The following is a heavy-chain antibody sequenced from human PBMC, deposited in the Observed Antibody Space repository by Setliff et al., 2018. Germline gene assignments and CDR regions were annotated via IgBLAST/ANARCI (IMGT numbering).Heavy chain of an antibody. Sequence: GGSLRLSCLASGFSFSNTKMSWIRQAPGKGLEWVSSISSSSSYIYDADSVKGRFTISRDNAENSLYLQMNSLRAEDTAVYYCASGVPREYYDSSGSSMLDYRGQGTLVTVSS. CDR3: ASGVPREYYDSSGSSMLDY. CDR2: ISSSSSYI. D-gene: IGHD3-22*01. V-gene: IGHV3-21*01. J-gene: IGHJ4*02. CDR1: GFSFSNTK.